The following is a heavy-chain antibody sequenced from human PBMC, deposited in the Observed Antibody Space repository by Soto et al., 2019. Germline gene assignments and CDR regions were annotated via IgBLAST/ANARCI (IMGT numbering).Heavy chain of an antibody. CDR3: VRSVPAATWQYSGMDV. Sequence: QVRLQESGPGLVEPSGTLSLTCAVSGDSVSSSSCWSWVRQAPGKGLAWIGEIYHSGTFNYNPSLASRVSVSVDRYRNQLSLNLKSVTAADTAVYYCVRSVPAATWQYSGMDVWGQGTTVTVSS. D-gene: IGHD2-2*01. CDR2: IYHSGTF. J-gene: IGHJ6*02. V-gene: IGHV4-4*02. CDR1: GDSVSSSSC.